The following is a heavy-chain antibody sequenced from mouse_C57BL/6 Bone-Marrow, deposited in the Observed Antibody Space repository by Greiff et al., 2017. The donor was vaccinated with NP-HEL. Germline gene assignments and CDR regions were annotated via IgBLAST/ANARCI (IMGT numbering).Heavy chain of an antibody. CDR1: GYTFTSYG. CDR2: IYPRSGNT. D-gene: IGHD1-1*02. CDR3: RGWWDCY. Sequence: VQLQQSGAELARPGASVKLSCKASGYTFTSYGISWVKQRTGQGLEWIGEIYPRSGNTYYNEKFKGKATLPADKSSSTAYMELRSLTSEEAAVCFCRGWWDCYWGQGNTIAVTA. V-gene: IGHV1-81*01. J-gene: IGHJ2*01.